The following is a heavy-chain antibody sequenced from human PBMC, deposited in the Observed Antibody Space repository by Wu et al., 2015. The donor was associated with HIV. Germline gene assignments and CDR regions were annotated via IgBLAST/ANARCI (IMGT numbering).Heavy chain of an antibody. CDR3: VRDQQWPTEYYHYYGMDV. CDR1: GYTFTSYG. Sequence: QVQLVQSGGEVKKPGASVKVSCKASGYTFTSYGITWMRQAPGQGLEWMGWISPYNGNTNYAQKLQGRVTMSTDTSTTTAYMELTSLRSNDTAVYFCVRDQQWPTEYYHYYGMDVVGPRDHGYCLL. J-gene: IGHJ6*02. V-gene: IGHV1-18*01. CDR2: ISPYNGNT. D-gene: IGHD6-19*01.